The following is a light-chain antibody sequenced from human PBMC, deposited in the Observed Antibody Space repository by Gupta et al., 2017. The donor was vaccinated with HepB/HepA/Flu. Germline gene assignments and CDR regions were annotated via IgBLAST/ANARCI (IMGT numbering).Light chain of an antibody. J-gene: IGLJ2*01. V-gene: IGLV1-44*01. CDR1: SSNIGSNT. CDR3: AAWDDSLNGPYVV. Sequence: QSVLTQPPSASGTPGQRVTISCSGSSSNIGSNTVNWYQQLPGTAPKPPIYSKNQRPSGVPDRVSGSKSGTSASLAISGLQSEDEADDYCAAWDDSLNGPYVVFGGGTKLTVL. CDR2: SKN.